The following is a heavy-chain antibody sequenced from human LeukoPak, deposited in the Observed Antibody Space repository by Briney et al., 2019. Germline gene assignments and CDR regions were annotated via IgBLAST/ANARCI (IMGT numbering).Heavy chain of an antibody. V-gene: IGHV4-59*01. CDR1: GGSISSYY. CDR3: ARDQGYYDSSGLDNWFGP. Sequence: SETLSLTCTVSGGSISSYYWSWIRQPPGKGLEWIGYIYYSGSTNYNPSLKSRVTISVDTSKNQFSLKLSSVTAADTAVYYCARDQGYYDSSGLDNWFGPWGQGTLVTVSS. D-gene: IGHD3-22*01. CDR2: IYYSGST. J-gene: IGHJ5*02.